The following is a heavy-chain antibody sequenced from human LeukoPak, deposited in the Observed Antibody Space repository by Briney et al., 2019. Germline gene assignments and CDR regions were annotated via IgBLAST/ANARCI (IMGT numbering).Heavy chain of an antibody. V-gene: IGHV5-51*01. D-gene: IGHD6-25*01. Sequence: GESLKISCKGSGYSFTSYWIGWVRQMPGKGLEWMGIIYPGDSDTRYSPSFQGQVTISADKSISTAYLQWSSLKASDTAMYYCARRGGIPAEHDAFDIWGQGTMVTVSS. CDR3: ARRGGIPAEHDAFDI. CDR1: GYSFTSYW. J-gene: IGHJ3*02. CDR2: IYPGDSDT.